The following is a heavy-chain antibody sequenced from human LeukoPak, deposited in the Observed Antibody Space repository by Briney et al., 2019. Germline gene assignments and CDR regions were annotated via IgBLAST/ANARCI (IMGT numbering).Heavy chain of an antibody. CDR2: INPNSGGT. CDR3: ARGEGGYDPHLG. J-gene: IGHJ4*02. D-gene: IGHD5-12*01. CDR1: GYTFTGYY. V-gene: IGHV1-2*02. Sequence: ASVKVSCKASGYTFTGYYLHLVRQAPGQGLEWMGWINPNSGGTNYAQKFQGRVTMTRDTSISTAYMELSRLRSDDTAVYYCARGEGGYDPHLGWGQGTLVTVSS.